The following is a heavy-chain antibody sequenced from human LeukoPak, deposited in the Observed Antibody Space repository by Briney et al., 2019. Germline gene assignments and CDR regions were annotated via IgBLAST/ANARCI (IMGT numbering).Heavy chain of an antibody. D-gene: IGHD6-13*01. CDR2: ISAYNGNT. J-gene: IGHJ4*02. V-gene: IGHV1-18*01. Sequence: ASVTVSCKASGYTFTSYGISWVRQAPGQGREGMGWISAYNGNTNYAQKLQGRVTMTTDTSTSTAYMELRSLRSDDTAVYYCARVGMERSWRRWAIDYWGQGTLVTVSS. CDR3: ARVGMERSWRRWAIDY. CDR1: GYTFTSYG.